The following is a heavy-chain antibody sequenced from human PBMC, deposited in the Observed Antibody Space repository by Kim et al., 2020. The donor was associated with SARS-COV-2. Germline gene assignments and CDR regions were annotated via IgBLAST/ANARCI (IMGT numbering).Heavy chain of an antibody. Sequence: GGSLRLSCAASGFTFSSYSMNWVRQAPGKGLEWVSSISSSSSYIYYADSVKGRFTISRDNAKNSLYLQMNSLRAEVTAVYYCATPPPYYYDSSGYDAFDIWSQGTMVTVSS. V-gene: IGHV3-21*01. CDR1: GFTFSSYS. CDR3: ATPPPYYYDSSGYDAFDI. CDR2: ISSSSSYI. D-gene: IGHD3-22*01. J-gene: IGHJ3*02.